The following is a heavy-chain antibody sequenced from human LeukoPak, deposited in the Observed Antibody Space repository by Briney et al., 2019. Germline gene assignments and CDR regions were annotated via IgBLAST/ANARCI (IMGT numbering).Heavy chain of an antibody. D-gene: IGHD6-13*01. Sequence: QPGGSLRLSCAASGFTFRSYWMHWVRQAPGKGLVWVSRINSDGSSTSYADSVKGRFTISRDNAKNTLYLQMNSLRAEDTAVYYCARDPSPMYSSSWDYFDYWGQGTLVTVSS. V-gene: IGHV3-74*01. CDR3: ARDPSPMYSSSWDYFDY. CDR1: GFTFRSYW. J-gene: IGHJ4*02. CDR2: INSDGSST.